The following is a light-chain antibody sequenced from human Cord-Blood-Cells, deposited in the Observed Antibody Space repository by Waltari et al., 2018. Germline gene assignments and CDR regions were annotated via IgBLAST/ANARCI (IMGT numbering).Light chain of an antibody. CDR2: KAY. CDR3: QQNNSYWT. J-gene: IGKJ1*01. Sequence: DIQMTQSPSTLSASVGDRVTITCRASQSISSWLAWYQQKPGEAPKLLIYKAYSLERGAPSRFSCSGSRTEVTLTIRSLKPDDFATYYCQQNNSYWTFGQGTKVEIK. V-gene: IGKV1-5*03. CDR1: QSISSW.